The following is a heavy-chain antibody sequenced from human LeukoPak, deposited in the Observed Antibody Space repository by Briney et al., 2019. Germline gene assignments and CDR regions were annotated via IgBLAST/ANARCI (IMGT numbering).Heavy chain of an antibody. CDR3: AKDLHYDSSGYPYYYYYGMDV. D-gene: IGHD3-22*01. CDR1: GFTFSSYA. Sequence: GGSLRLSCAASGFTFSSYAMSWVRQAPGKGLEWVSAISGSGGSTYYADSVKGRFTISGDNSKNTLYLQMNSLRAEDTAVYYCAKDLHYDSSGYPYYYYYGMDVWGQGTTVTVSS. J-gene: IGHJ6*02. CDR2: ISGSGGST. V-gene: IGHV3-23*01.